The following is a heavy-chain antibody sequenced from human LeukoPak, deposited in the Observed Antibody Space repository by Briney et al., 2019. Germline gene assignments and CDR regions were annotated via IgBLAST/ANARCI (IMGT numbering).Heavy chain of an antibody. J-gene: IGHJ4*02. CDR3: ARQVDSTMALPDY. Sequence: ASVKVSCKTSGYTFASYAVTWVRQAPGQGLEWMGWISTYNGHTNYAQKLQGRVTMTTDTSTSTAYMELRSLRSDDTDVYYCARQVDSTMALPDYWGQGTLVTASS. V-gene: IGHV1-18*01. CDR1: GYTFASYA. D-gene: IGHD3-10*01. CDR2: ISTYNGHT.